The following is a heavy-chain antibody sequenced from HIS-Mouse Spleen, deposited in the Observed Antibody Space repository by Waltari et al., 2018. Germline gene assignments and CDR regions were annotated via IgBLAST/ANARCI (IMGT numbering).Heavy chain of an antibody. CDR3: ARGPGHYDFWSGYSPLLDY. Sequence: EVQLVESGGGLVQPGGSLRLSCAASGFTFSSYWMHWVRQAPGKGLVKVVVWVYSINRAGSSTSYADSVKGRFTSSRDNAKNTLYLQMNSLRAEDTAVYYCARGPGHYDFWSGYSPLLDYWGQGTLVTVSS. CDR2: INRAGSST. D-gene: IGHD3-3*01. CDR1: GFTFSSYW. J-gene: IGHJ4*02. V-gene: IGHV3-74*01.